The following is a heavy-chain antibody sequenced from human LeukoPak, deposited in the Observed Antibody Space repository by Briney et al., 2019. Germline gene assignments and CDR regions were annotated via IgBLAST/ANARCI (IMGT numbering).Heavy chain of an antibody. D-gene: IGHD1-26*01. CDR3: GRNAAYCIDY. CDR2: IYYSGST. V-gene: IGHV4-39*07. J-gene: IGHJ4*02. CDR1: GGSISSSSYY. Sequence: SETLSLTCTVSGGSISSSSYYWGWIRQPPGKGLEWIGSIYYSGSTYYNPSLRGRVTISVDTSKNQFSLKLTSMTAADTAMYYCGRNAAYCIDYWGQGTLVTVSS.